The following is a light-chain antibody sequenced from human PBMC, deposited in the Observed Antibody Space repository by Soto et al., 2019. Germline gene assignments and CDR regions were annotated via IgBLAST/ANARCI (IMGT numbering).Light chain of an antibody. CDR2: DVS. Sequence: QSALTQPRSVSGSPGQSVTISCTGTSSDVGGYNYVSWYQQHPGKAPKLMIYDVSKRPSGVPDRFSGSTSGNTASLTISGLQAEDEADYYCCSYAGSYTPVVFGGGTKLTVL. CDR1: SSDVGGYNY. CDR3: CSYAGSYTPVV. J-gene: IGLJ2*01. V-gene: IGLV2-11*01.